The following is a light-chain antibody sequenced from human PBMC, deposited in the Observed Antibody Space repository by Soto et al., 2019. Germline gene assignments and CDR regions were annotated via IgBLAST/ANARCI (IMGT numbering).Light chain of an antibody. CDR1: QSVSSN. CDR3: QQYNNWPYS. CDR2: GAS. Sequence: EIVMTQSPATLSVSPGERATLSCRASQSVSSNLAWYQQKPGQAPRLLIYGASTRAPGIPARFSGSRSGTQFTLTISSLQSEDFAVYYCQQYNNWPYSFGQGTNLEIK. V-gene: IGKV3-15*01. J-gene: IGKJ2*01.